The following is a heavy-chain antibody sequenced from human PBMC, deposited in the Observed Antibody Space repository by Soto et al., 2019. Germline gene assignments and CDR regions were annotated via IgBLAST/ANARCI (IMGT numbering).Heavy chain of an antibody. D-gene: IGHD3-3*01. V-gene: IGHV3-23*01. CDR3: AKNPHGPLRFLEWLSSAFFDY. CDR1: GFTFSSYA. CDR2: ISGSGGST. J-gene: IGHJ4*02. Sequence: EVQLLESGGGLVQPGGSLRLSCAASGFTFSSYAMSWVRQAPGKXXXWVSAISGSGGSTYYADSVKGRFTISRDNSKNTLYLQMNSLRAEDTAVYYCAKNPHGPLRFLEWLSSAFFDYWGQGTLVTVSS.